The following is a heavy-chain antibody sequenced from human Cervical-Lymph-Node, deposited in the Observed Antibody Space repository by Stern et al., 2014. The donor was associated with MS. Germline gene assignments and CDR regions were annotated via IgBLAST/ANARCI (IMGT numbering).Heavy chain of an antibody. V-gene: IGHV1-69*06. CDR3: ARGSGDNWFGP. Sequence: QVQLVQSGAEVKKPGSSVKVSCKSSGGISWVRQATGQGLEWIGVVIPFVGTPNYAQKFQGRVTITADTSTNTTYLHLSRLTYGDTAVYYCARGSGDNWFGPWGQGTLVTVSS. J-gene: IGHJ5*02. D-gene: IGHD3-10*01. CDR1: GG. CDR2: VIPFVGTP.